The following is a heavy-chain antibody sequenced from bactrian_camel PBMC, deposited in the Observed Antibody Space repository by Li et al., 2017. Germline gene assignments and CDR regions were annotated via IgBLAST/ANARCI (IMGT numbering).Heavy chain of an antibody. CDR2: IYSGGGSQ. D-gene: IGHD2*01. J-gene: IGHJ6*01. Sequence: VQLVESGGGSVQAGGSLTLSCAASGNIDDSIVMAWFRQSPGKKREGVASIYSGGGSQYYADSVSGRFTISRDNAKNTVYLQTNSLKSVDTALYYCATQFRRYSGSLSGQDFGYWGQGTQVTVS. CDR3: ATQFRRYSGSLSGQDFGY. CDR1: GNIDDSIV. V-gene: IGHV3S54*01.